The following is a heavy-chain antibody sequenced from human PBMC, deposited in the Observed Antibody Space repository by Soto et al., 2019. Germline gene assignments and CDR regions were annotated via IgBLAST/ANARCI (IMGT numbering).Heavy chain of an antibody. D-gene: IGHD2-21*01. V-gene: IGHV1-18*01. Sequence: XAVQDSYKGSGCTFSNYGIRLVRQAPGQGLEWMGWISAYNGNTNYAQKLQVRVTMTTDTSQSTAYMELRSLRSDDTAVYHCESYSNIGAFDHWGQGTLVTVSS. CDR1: GCTFSNYG. CDR3: ESYSNIGAFDH. J-gene: IGHJ4*02. CDR2: ISAYNGNT.